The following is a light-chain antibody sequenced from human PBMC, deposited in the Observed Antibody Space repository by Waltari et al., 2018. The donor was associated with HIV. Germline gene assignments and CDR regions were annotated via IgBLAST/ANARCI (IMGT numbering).Light chain of an antibody. J-gene: IGLJ1*01. Sequence: QSVLTQPPSVSGAPGQRVTISCTGSSSNIGAGYDVHWYQQLPGTAPKLLIYGTSNRPSGVPDGFSGSKSGTSASLAITGLQAEDEADYYCQSYDSSLSGPRVFGTGTKVTVL. CDR3: QSYDSSLSGPRV. CDR1: SSNIGAGYD. V-gene: IGLV1-40*01. CDR2: GTS.